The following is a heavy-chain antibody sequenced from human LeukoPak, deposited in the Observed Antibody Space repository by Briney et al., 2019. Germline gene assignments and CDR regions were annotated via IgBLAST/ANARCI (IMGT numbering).Heavy chain of an antibody. CDR1: GGSISSSSYY. CDR3: ARDGRRVFDY. V-gene: IGHV4-39*07. J-gene: IGHJ4*02. Sequence: SETLSLTCTVSGGSISSSSYYWSWIRQPPGKGLEWIGEINHSGSTNYNPSLKSRVTISVDTSKNQFSLKLSSVTAADTAVYYCARDGRRVFDYWGQGTLVTVSS. CDR2: INHSGST. D-gene: IGHD6-6*01.